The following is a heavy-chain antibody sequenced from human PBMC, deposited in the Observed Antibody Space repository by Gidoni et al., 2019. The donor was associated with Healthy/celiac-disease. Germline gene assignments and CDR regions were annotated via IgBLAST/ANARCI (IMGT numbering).Heavy chain of an antibody. J-gene: IGHJ1*01. CDR3: AREGLVGYYDSSGYYYYGNMEYFQH. D-gene: IGHD3-22*01. CDR2: IYHSGST. V-gene: IGHV4-38-2*02. CDR1: GYSISSGYY. Sequence: QVQLQESGPGLVKPSETLSLTCAVSGYSISSGYYWGWIRQPPGKGLEWIGSIYHSGSTYYNPSLKIRVTISVDTSKNQFSLKLSSVTAADTAVYYCAREGLVGYYDSSGYYYYGNMEYFQHWGQGTLVTVSS.